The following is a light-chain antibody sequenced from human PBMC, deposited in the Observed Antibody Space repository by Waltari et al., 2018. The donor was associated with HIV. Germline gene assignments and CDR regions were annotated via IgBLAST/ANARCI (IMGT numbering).Light chain of an antibody. J-gene: IGLJ3*02. CDR3: SSYTSSSTV. Sequence: QSALTQPASVSGSPGQSITISCTGTSSDVGGYNYVSWYQQHPGKAPKLMIYAVSNLPSGVSNLFSGSNSGNTASLTISVLQAEDEADYYCSSYTSSSTVFGGGTKLTVL. CDR1: SSDVGGYNY. V-gene: IGLV2-14*01. CDR2: AVS.